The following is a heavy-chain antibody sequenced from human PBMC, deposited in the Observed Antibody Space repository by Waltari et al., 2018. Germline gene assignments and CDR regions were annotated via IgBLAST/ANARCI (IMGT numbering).Heavy chain of an antibody. CDR1: GFTVSRHH. CDR3: ARARDEDTAMVYFDH. D-gene: IGHD5-18*01. CDR2: IYSAGSS. J-gene: IGHJ4*02. V-gene: IGHV3-66*02. Sequence: EVQLVESGGGLVHPGGTLRLSCAASGFTVSRHHRSWVRQDPGKGLGWVSLIYSAGSSYYADSVRGRFSISRDNSKNTLHLQMNSLRAEDTAMYYCARARDEDTAMVYFDHWGQGTLISVSS.